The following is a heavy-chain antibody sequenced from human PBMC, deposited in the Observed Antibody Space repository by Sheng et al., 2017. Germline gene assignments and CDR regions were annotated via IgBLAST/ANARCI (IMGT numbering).Heavy chain of an antibody. D-gene: IGHD3-22*01. CDR2: ISGSGGST. Sequence: EVQLLESGGGLVQPGGSLRLSCAASGFTFSSYAMSWVRQAPGKGLEWVSAISGSGGSTYYADSVKGRFTISRDNSKNTLYLQMNSLRAEDTAVYYCAKHPAAMIVVVRAYFDYWGQGTLVTVSS. V-gene: IGHV3-23*01. CDR1: GFTFSSYA. J-gene: IGHJ4*02. CDR3: AKHPAAMIVVVRAYFDY.